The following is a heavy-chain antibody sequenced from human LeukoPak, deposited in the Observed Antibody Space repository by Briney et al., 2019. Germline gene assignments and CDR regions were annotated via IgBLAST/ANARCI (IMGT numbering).Heavy chain of an antibody. J-gene: IGHJ4*02. V-gene: IGHV1-3*03. CDR1: VYTFTDYA. CDR3: ARGGKKWRGGNYFDS. Sequence: ASVTVSFKGSVYTFTDYALHWVRQPPGQSREWMGCITTGRGETRYSQEFQRRITFTRDKSASTVYMDLSELRSEDTAVYYCARGGKKWRGGNYFDSWGQGTLVAVS. D-gene: IGHD5-12*01. CDR2: ITTGRGET.